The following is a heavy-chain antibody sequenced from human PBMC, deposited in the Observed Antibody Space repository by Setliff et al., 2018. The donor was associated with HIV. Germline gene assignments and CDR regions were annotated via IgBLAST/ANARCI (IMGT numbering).Heavy chain of an antibody. CDR3: ARSVVVYGGDSVPFDI. V-gene: IGHV1-69*05. J-gene: IGHJ3*02. CDR1: GGTFSSYV. CDR2: IIPIFGTA. Sequence: SVKVSCKASGGTFSSYVISWVRQAPGQGLEWMGGIIPIFGTANYAQNFQGRVTITTETSATTAFMELSNLKSEDTAMYYCARSVVVYGGDSVPFDIWGPGTLVTVSS. D-gene: IGHD2-21*02.